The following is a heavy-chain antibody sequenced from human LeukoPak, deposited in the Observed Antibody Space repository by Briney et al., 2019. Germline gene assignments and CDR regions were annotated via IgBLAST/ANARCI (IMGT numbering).Heavy chain of an antibody. CDR1: GYSISSGYY. V-gene: IGHV4-38-2*01. CDR3: ARTYYMGYFDY. Sequence: SETLSLTCAVSGYSISSGYYWGWIRQPPGKGLEWIGIIYHSGSTYYNPSLKSRVTISVDTSKNQFSLKLSSVTAADTAVYYCARTYYMGYFDYWGQGTLVTVSS. J-gene: IGHJ4*02. D-gene: IGHD3-10*01. CDR2: IYHSGST.